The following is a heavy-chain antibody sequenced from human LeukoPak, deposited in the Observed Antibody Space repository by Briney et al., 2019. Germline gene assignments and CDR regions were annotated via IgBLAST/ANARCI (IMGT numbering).Heavy chain of an antibody. CDR1: GFTFSSNS. D-gene: IGHD2-15*01. CDR3: ARDCGGSCESGQTYFSYYYYGMDV. J-gene: IGHJ6*02. V-gene: IGHV3-21*01. CDR2: VSTTSSYI. Sequence: QPGGSLRLSCVASGFTFSSNSMHWVRPAPGKGLEWVSSVSTTSSYIYYADSVKGRFTISRDNAKHSLFLQVNSLSAEDTAVYYCARDCGGSCESGQTYFSYYYYGMDVWGQGTTVTVSS.